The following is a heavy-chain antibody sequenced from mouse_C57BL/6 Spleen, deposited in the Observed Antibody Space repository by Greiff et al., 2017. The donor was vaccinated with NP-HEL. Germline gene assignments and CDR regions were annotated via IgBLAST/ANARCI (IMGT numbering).Heavy chain of an antibody. CDR3: ARSENHAEDD. Sequence: QVQLQQSGAELVRPGTSVKVSCKASGYAFTNYLIEWVKQRPGQGLEWIGVINPGSGGTNYNEKFKGKATLTADKSSSTAYMQLSSLTSEDSAVYFCARSENHAEDDWGQGTSVTVSS. CDR2: INPGSGGT. J-gene: IGHJ4*01. V-gene: IGHV1-54*01. CDR1: GYAFTNYL. D-gene: IGHD6-5*01.